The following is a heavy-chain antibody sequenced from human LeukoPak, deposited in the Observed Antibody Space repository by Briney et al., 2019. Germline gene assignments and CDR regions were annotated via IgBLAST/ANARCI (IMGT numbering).Heavy chain of an antibody. J-gene: IGHJ4*02. CDR1: GGPISSGDYY. D-gene: IGHD5-18*01. CDR2: IYYSGST. CDR3: ARDEDTAINY. Sequence: PSQTLSLTCTVSGGPISSGDYYWSWIRQPPGKGLDWTGYIYYSGSTYYNPSLKSRVTISVDTSKNQFSLKLSSVTAADTAVYYCARDEDTAINYWGQGTLVTVSS. V-gene: IGHV4-30-4*08.